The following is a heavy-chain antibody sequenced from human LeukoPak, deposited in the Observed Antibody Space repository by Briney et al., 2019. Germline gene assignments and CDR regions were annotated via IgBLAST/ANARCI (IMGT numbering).Heavy chain of an antibody. CDR1: GYTFTGYH. D-gene: IGHD5-24*01. J-gene: IGHJ6*02. CDR3: ARDRRVRRDGYNYYYYYGMDV. CDR2: INPNSGGT. V-gene: IGHV1-2*04. Sequence: EAPVKVSCKASGYTFTGYHMHWVRQAPGQGLEWMGWINPNSGGTNYAQKFQGWVTMTRDTSITTAHMELSRLRFDDTAVYYCARDRRVRRDGYNYYYYYGMDVWGQGTTVTVSS.